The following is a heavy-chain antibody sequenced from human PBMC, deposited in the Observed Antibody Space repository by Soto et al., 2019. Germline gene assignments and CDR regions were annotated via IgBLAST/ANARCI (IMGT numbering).Heavy chain of an antibody. D-gene: IGHD1-26*01. CDR2: IIPIFGTA. J-gene: IGHJ6*02. V-gene: IGHV1-69*12. CDR3: ASHSGSSPEGRYYYGMDV. Sequence: QVQLVQSGAEVKKPGSSVKVSCKASGGTFSSYAISWVRQAPGQGLEWMGGIIPIFGTADYEQKFQGRVTITEXEXTXTXXMELSSLRSEDTAVYYCASHSGSSPEGRYYYGMDVWGQGTTVTVSS. CDR1: GGTFSSYA.